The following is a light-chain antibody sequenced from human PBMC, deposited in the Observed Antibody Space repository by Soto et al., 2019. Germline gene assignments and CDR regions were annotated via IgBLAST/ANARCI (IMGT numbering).Light chain of an antibody. Sequence: QSALTQPASVSGSPGQSITISCTGSSSDVGGYNSVSWYQQHPGKAPRPMIYDVSYRPSGISDRFSGSKSGNTASLTVSGLQAEDEADYYCSSYASGTTRVFGGGTKLTVL. J-gene: IGLJ3*02. CDR3: SSYASGTTRV. CDR1: SSDVGGYNS. CDR2: DVS. V-gene: IGLV2-14*01.